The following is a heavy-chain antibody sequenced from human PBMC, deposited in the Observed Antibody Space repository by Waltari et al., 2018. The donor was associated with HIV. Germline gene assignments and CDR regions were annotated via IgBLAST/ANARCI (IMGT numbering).Heavy chain of an antibody. D-gene: IGHD1-26*01. J-gene: IGHJ6*02. CDR2: IDPGDADT. Sequence: EIQLVQSGAEVKETRESLKISCKGFGYSFTSYWIGWVSQMPGKGLEWIGIIDPGDADTRDSPSFQGQVTISADKSIITAYLQWSRLKAADTAIYYCARYRYSGSYAPYNYDMDVWGHGTTVTVSS. V-gene: IGHV5-51*03. CDR3: ARYRYSGSYAPYNYDMDV. CDR1: GYSFTSYW.